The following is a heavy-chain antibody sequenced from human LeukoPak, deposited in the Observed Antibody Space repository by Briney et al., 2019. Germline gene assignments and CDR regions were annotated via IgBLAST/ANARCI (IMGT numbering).Heavy chain of an antibody. D-gene: IGHD3-22*01. V-gene: IGHV3-33*08. CDR2: IWYDGSNK. CDR3: ARVTDDYYDSSGYFDY. Sequence: GRSLRLSCAASGFTFSSYGMHWVRQAPGKGLEWVAVIWYDGSNKYYADSVKGRFTISRDNSKNTLYLQMNSLRAEDTAVYYCARVTDDYYDSSGYFDYWGQGTLVTVSS. CDR1: GFTFSSYG. J-gene: IGHJ4*02.